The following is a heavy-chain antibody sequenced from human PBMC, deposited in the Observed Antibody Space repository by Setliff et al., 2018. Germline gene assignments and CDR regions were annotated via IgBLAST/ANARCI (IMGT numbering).Heavy chain of an antibody. Sequence: ASVKVSCKASGYTFTGYYMHWVRQAPGQGLEWMGWINPNSGGTNYAQKFQGWVTMTRDTSISTAYMELSRLRSDDTAVYYCARGRDFWSGYLVYWGQGTLFTVSS. CDR3: ARGRDFWSGYLVY. V-gene: IGHV1-2*04. D-gene: IGHD3-3*01. CDR1: GYTFTGYY. CDR2: INPNSGGT. J-gene: IGHJ4*02.